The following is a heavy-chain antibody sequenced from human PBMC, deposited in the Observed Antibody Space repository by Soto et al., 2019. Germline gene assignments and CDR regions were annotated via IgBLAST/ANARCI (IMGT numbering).Heavy chain of an antibody. CDR3: ARDLHALSGMDV. V-gene: IGHV4-59*01. Sequence: QVQLQESGPGMVKPSETLSLTCTVSGGSISSYYWRWIRQPPGKGLEWIGYIYYSGSTNYNPSLKSRVTISVDTSKNQFSLKLSSVTAADTAVYYCARDLHALSGMDVWGQGTTVTVSS. J-gene: IGHJ6*02. CDR1: GGSISSYY. CDR2: IYYSGST. D-gene: IGHD4-4*01.